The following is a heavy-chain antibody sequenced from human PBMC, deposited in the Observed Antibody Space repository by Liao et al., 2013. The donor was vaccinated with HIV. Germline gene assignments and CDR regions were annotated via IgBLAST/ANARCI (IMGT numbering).Heavy chain of an antibody. CDR2: IYYTGST. CDR3: ARLTGDDAFDI. D-gene: IGHD7-27*01. CDR1: DDSISSYS. Sequence: QVQLQESGPGLVKPSETLSLTCTVSDDSISSYSWSWIRQPPGKGLECIVYIYYTGSTNYSPSLKSRVTISVDTSKNQFSLKLSSVTAADTAMYYCARLTGDDAFDIWGQGTMVTVSS. V-gene: IGHV4-59*01. J-gene: IGHJ3*02.